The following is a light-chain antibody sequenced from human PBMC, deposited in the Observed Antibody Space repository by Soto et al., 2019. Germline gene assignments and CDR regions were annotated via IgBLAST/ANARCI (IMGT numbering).Light chain of an antibody. CDR1: SSDIGGYNY. J-gene: IGLJ2*01. V-gene: IGLV2-14*01. Sequence: QSVLTQPASVSGSPGQSITISCTGTSSDIGGYNYVSWYQLHPAKAPKVMIYEVSHRPAGVSNRFSGSKSGSTASLTIFGLQAEDEADYYCSSYTSSSTLLFGGGTKLTV. CDR2: EVS. CDR3: SSYTSSSTLL.